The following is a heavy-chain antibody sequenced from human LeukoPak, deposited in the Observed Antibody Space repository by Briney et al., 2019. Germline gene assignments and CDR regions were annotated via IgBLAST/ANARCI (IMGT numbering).Heavy chain of an antibody. J-gene: IGHJ4*02. D-gene: IGHD3-9*01. Sequence: KTSETLSLTCTVSGGSISSGGYYWSWIRQHPGKGLEWIGYIYYSGSTDYNPSLKSRVTISVDTSKNQFSLKLSSVTAADTAVYYCARATYYDILTGYYFDYWGQGTLDTVSS. CDR2: IYYSGST. CDR3: ARATYYDILTGYYFDY. V-gene: IGHV4-31*03. CDR1: GGSISSGGYY.